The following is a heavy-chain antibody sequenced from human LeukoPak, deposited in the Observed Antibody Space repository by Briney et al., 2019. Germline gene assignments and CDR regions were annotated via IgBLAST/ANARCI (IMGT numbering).Heavy chain of an antibody. Sequence: PSQTLSLTCTVSGGSISSGDYYWSWIRQPPGKGLEWIGYIYYSGSTYYNPSLKSRVTISVDTSKNQFSLKLSSVTVADTAVYYCAKTRGSYDALDIWGQGTMVTVSS. CDR3: AKTRGSYDALDI. CDR2: IYYSGST. V-gene: IGHV4-30-4*08. CDR1: GGSISSGDYY. D-gene: IGHD2-15*01. J-gene: IGHJ3*02.